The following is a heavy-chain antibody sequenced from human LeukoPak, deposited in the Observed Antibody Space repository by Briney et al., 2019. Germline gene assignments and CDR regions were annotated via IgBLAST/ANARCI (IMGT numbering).Heavy chain of an antibody. CDR2: INHSGST. J-gene: IGHJ3*02. CDR3: ARKRVVKHRGAFDI. V-gene: IGHV4-34*01. CDR1: GGSFSGYY. D-gene: IGHD3-22*01. Sequence: SETLSPTCAVYGGSFSGYYWSWIRQPPGKGLEWIGEINHSGSTNYNPSLKSRVTISVDTSKNQFSLKLSSVTAADTAVYYCARKRVVKHRGAFDIWGQGTMVTVSS.